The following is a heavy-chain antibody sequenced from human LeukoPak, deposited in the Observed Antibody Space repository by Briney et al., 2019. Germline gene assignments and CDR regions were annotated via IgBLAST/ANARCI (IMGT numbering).Heavy chain of an antibody. CDR1: GFTFSSYW. Sequence: GGSLRLSCAASGFTFSSYWMTWVRQAPGKGLQWVANIKHDGSEEYYVDSVKGRFTISRDNARNSLYLQMNSLRAEDTAVYYCAGGDYDWFDPWGQGTLVTVSS. J-gene: IGHJ5*02. V-gene: IGHV3-7*04. CDR3: AGGDYDWFDP. D-gene: IGHD4-17*01. CDR2: IKHDGSEE.